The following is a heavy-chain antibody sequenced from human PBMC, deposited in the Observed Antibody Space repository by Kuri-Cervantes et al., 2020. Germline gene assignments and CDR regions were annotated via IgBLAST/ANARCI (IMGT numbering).Heavy chain of an antibody. V-gene: IGHV4-34*01. Sequence: SETLSLTCTVSGGSISSYYWSWIRQPPGKGLEWIGEINHSGSTNYNPSLKSRVTISVDTSKNQFSLKLSSVTAADTAVYYCARGRGYYGSGIWFGPWGQGTLVTVSS. CDR1: GGSISSYY. CDR3: ARGRGYYGSGIWFGP. D-gene: IGHD3-10*01. J-gene: IGHJ5*02. CDR2: INHSGST.